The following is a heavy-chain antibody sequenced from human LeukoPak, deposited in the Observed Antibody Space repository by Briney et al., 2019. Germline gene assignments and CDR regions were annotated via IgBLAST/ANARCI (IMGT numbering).Heavy chain of an antibody. CDR3: ARGEGYRVGAWWYFDY. Sequence: ASVKISCKASGYTFTTYYLHWVRQAPGQGLEWMGIINPNAGDTGYARKFLGRVTMTRDTSTSTVYMELSSLRSEDTAVYYCARGEGYRVGAWWYFDYWGQGTLVTVSS. V-gene: IGHV1-46*01. CDR1: GYTFTTYY. D-gene: IGHD1-26*01. CDR2: INPNAGDT. J-gene: IGHJ4*02.